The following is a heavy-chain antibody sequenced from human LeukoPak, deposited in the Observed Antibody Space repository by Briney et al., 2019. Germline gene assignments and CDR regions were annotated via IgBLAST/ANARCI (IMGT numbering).Heavy chain of an antibody. Sequence: GASVKVSCKASGYTFTSYGISWVRQAPGQGLEWMGWISAYNGNTNYAQKLQGRVTMTTDTSTSTAYMELRSLRSDDTAVYYCARDPRSSYGDFLRGPLYFDYWGQGTLVTVSS. CDR3: ARDPRSSYGDFLRGPLYFDY. D-gene: IGHD4-17*01. V-gene: IGHV1-18*01. J-gene: IGHJ4*02. CDR1: GYTFTSYG. CDR2: ISAYNGNT.